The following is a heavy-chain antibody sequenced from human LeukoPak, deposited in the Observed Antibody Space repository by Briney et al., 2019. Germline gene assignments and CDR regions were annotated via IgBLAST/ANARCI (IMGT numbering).Heavy chain of an antibody. J-gene: IGHJ6*03. CDR1: GFTFSSYW. CDR3: ALDPPTYYYYMDV. Sequence: GGSQRLSCAASGFTFSSYWMSWVRQAPGKGLEWVANIKQDGSEKYYVDSVKGRFTISRDNAKNSLYLQMNSLRAEDTAVYYCALDPPTYYYYMDVWGKGTTVTVSS. CDR2: IKQDGSEK. D-gene: IGHD1-1*01. V-gene: IGHV3-7*01.